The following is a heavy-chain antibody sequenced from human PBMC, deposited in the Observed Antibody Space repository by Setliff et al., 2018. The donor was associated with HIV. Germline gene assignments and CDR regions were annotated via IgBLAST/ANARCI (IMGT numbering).Heavy chain of an antibody. J-gene: IGHJ4*02. CDR1: GGSFNGYS. D-gene: IGHD3-22*01. V-gene: IGHV4-34*01. CDR3: ATIVESSGYRGGNYFDF. CDR2: INHSGST. Sequence: PSETLSLTCAVYGGSFNGYSWTWIRQPPGKGLEWIGGINHSGSTNYNPSLKSRVTISVDTSKSQFSLRLNSVTATDTAVYYCATIVESSGYRGGNYFDFWGRGSLVTVSS.